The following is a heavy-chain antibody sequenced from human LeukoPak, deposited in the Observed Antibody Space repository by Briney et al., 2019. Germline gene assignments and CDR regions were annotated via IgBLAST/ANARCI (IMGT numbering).Heavy chain of an antibody. CDR3: TRRPDCGGDCR. V-gene: IGHV3-15*01. D-gene: IGHD2-21*02. CDR2: IKSKTDGGTT. CDR1: GFTFSNAW. J-gene: IGHJ4*02. Sequence: GGSLRLSCAASGFTFSNAWTSWVRQAPGKGLEWVGRIKSKTDGGTTDCAAPVKGRFTISRDDSKNTLYLQMNSLKTEDTAVYYCTRRPDCGGDCRWGQGTLVTVSS.